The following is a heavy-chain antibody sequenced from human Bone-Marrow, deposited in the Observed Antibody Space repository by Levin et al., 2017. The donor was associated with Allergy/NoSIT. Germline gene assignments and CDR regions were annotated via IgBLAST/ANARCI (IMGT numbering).Heavy chain of an antibody. Sequence: GESLKISCAASGFTFSDYYMSWIRQAPGKGLEWVSYISSSGSTIYYADSVKGRFTISRDNAKNSLYLQMNSLRAEDTAVYYCARDPLGGLVNWFDPWGQGTLVTVSS. V-gene: IGHV3-11*01. CDR2: ISSSGSTI. J-gene: IGHJ5*02. CDR1: GFTFSDYY. D-gene: IGHD3-10*01. CDR3: ARDPLGGLVNWFDP.